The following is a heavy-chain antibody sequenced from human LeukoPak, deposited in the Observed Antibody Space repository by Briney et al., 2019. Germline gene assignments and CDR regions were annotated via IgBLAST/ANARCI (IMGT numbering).Heavy chain of an antibody. J-gene: IGHJ4*02. D-gene: IGHD1-26*01. Sequence: RGSLRLSCAASGFTFRSYAMSWVRQAPGKGLEWISAITDSGGDTFHADSVKGRFTISRDNSKNTLFLQMNSLRAEDTAVYYCAKGSSGSRPYYFDFWGQGTLVTVSS. CDR3: AKGSSGSRPYYFDF. CDR2: ITDSGGDT. V-gene: IGHV3-23*01. CDR1: GFTFRSYA.